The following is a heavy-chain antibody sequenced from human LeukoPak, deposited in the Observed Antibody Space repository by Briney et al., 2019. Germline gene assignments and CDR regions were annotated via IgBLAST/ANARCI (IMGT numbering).Heavy chain of an antibody. Sequence: GGSLRLSCAASGFTFSSYGMNWVRQAPGKGLERVSSISSSSSYIYYADSVKGRFTTSRDNAKNSLYLQVNSLRAEDTAVYYCARQYYDIWSGYYTADYYFDYWGQGTLVTVSS. J-gene: IGHJ4*02. CDR2: ISSSSSYI. CDR1: GFTFSSYG. V-gene: IGHV3-21*01. D-gene: IGHD3-3*01. CDR3: ARQYYDIWSGYYTADYYFDY.